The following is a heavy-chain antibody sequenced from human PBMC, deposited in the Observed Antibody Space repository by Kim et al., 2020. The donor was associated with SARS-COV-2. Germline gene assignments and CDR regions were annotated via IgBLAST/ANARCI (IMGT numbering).Heavy chain of an antibody. V-gene: IGHV5-10-1*01. D-gene: IGHD4-17*01. J-gene: IGHJ5*02. Sequence: PSFQGHVTISADKSISTAYLQWSSLKASDTAMYYCARLDYGDSGNWFDPWGQGTLVTVSS. CDR3: ARLDYGDSGNWFDP.